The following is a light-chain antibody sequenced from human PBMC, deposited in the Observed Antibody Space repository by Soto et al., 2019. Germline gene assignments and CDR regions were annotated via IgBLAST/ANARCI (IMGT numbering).Light chain of an antibody. Sequence: QSALTQPPSASGSPGQSVTISCTGTSSDVGGYKYVSWYQQHPGKAPKLMLYDVSERPSGVPDRFSGSKSGNTASLTVSGLQAEDEADYYCSSYAGTTGGVVFGGGTQLTVL. CDR1: SSDVGGYKY. CDR2: DVS. CDR3: SSYAGTTGGVV. J-gene: IGLJ7*01. V-gene: IGLV2-8*01.